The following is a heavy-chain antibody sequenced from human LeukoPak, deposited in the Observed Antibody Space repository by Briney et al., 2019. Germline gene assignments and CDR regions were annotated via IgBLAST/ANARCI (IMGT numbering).Heavy chain of an antibody. CDR2: IDPSDSYT. CDR1: GSRFTSYW. V-gene: IGHV5-10-1*01. J-gene: IGHJ6*02. CDR3: AIDSSTADYYYYGMDV. D-gene: IGHD6-13*01. Sequence: GESLRISCKGSGSRFTSYWISWVRQMPGKGLEWMGRIDPSDSYTNYSPSFQGHVTISADKSISTAYLQWSSLKASDTAMYYCAIDSSTADYYYYGMDVWGQGTTVTVSS.